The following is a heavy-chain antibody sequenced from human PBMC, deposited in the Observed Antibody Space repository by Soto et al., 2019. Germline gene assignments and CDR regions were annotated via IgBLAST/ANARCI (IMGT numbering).Heavy chain of an antibody. J-gene: IGHJ3*02. D-gene: IGHD3-22*01. CDR2: IYYSGST. V-gene: IGHV4-31*03. CDR3: ARYRAGSSGYYYDAFDI. CDR1: GGSISSGGYY. Sequence: QVQLQESGPGLVKPSQTLSLACTVSGGSISSGGYYWSWLRQHPGRCLEWIVYIYYSGSTYYNPSLRSRVTISVDTSKNQFSLKLSSGTAEDTAVYYCARYRAGSSGYYYDAFDIWGQGKMVTVSS.